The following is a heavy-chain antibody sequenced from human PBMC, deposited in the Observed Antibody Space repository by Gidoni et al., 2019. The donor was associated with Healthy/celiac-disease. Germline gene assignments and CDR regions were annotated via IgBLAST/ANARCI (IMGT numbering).Heavy chain of an antibody. CDR2: IYSGGST. J-gene: IGHJ4*02. CDR3: AREITTGFDYFDY. Sequence: EVQLVESGGGLVQPGGSLRLSCAASGFTVSSNYMSWVRQAPGKGLEWVSVIYSGGSTYYADSVKGRFTIARDNSKNTLYLQMNSLRAEDTAVYYCAREITTGFDYFDYWGQGTLVTVSS. D-gene: IGHD4-4*01. V-gene: IGHV3-66*02. CDR1: GFTVSSNY.